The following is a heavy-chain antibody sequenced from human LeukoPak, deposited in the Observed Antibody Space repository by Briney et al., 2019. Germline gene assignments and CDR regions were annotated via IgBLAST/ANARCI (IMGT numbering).Heavy chain of an antibody. D-gene: IGHD3-22*01. V-gene: IGHV3-30*02. Sequence: PGGSLRLSCAASGFTFSSYSMHWVRQAPGKGLEWVAFIRYDGSNKYYADSVKGRFTISRDNSKNTLYLQMNSLRAEDTAVYYCASRRNYDSSGSPHDWGQGTLVTVSS. J-gene: IGHJ4*02. CDR3: ASRRNYDSSGSPHD. CDR1: GFTFSSYS. CDR2: IRYDGSNK.